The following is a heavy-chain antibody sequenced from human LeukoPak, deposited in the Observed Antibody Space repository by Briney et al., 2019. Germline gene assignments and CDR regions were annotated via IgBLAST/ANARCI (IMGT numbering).Heavy chain of an antibody. CDR1: GFTFSTYS. V-gene: IGHV3-30*04. CDR3: AKSHGYSYGFDY. CDR2: MSYDGSDK. Sequence: GRSLRLSCAASGFTFSTYSMHWVRQAPGKGLEWVAVMSYDGSDKYYTDSVKGRFTISRDNSKNRLYLQMNSLRAEDTAVYYCAKSHGYSYGFDYWGQGTLVTVSS. D-gene: IGHD5-18*01. J-gene: IGHJ4*02.